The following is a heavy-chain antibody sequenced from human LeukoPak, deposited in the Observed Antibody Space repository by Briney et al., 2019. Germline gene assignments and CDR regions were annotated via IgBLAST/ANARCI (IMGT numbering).Heavy chain of an antibody. CDR1: GFTFSSYA. J-gene: IGHJ5*02. V-gene: IGHV3-30-3*01. Sequence: GGSLRLSCAASGFTFSSYAMHWVRQAPGKGLEWVGVISYDGSNKYYADSVKGRFTISRDNSKNTLYLQMNSPRAEDTAVYYCARDVIRFSLAGCWFDPWGQGTLVTVSP. D-gene: IGHD6-19*01. CDR3: ARDVIRFSLAGCWFDP. CDR2: ISYDGSNK.